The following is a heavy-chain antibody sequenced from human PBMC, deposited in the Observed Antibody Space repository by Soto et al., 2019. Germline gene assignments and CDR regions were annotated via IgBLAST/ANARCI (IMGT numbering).Heavy chain of an antibody. CDR1: GGSISSGPYS. CDR2: FHYSGRT. D-gene: IGHD2-2*01. J-gene: IGHJ6*02. CDR3: ARLAGYCSGTSCYGYYGMDV. V-gene: IGHV4-39*01. Sequence: QLQLLESGPGLVKPSETLSLTCSVSGGSISSGPYSWGWIRQPPETGLEWIGTFHYSGRTYYSPSRESRVTISVDTSKNQFSLKVSSVTAADTAVFYCARLAGYCSGTSCYGYYGMDVWGQGTTVTVSS.